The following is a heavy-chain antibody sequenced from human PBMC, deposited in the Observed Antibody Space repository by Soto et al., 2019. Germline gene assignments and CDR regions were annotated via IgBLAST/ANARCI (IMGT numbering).Heavy chain of an antibody. Sequence: QVQLVQSGAEVKKPGASVKVSCKASGYTFTSYGISWVRQAPGQGLEWMGWISAYNGNTNYAQKLQGRVTMTTDTXXXXXXXXXXXXXXXXXXXXXXXXXXXXXXXXDDAFDIWGQGTMVTVSS. J-gene: IGHJ3*02. V-gene: IGHV1-18*01. CDR3: XXXXXXXXXXDDAFDI. CDR1: GYTFTSYG. CDR2: ISAYNGNT.